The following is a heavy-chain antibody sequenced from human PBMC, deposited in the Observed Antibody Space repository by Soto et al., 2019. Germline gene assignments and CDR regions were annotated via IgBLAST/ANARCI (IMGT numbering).Heavy chain of an antibody. CDR3: ARSPYSYGFNL. D-gene: IGHD5-18*01. Sequence: NLSETLSLTCTVSGGSVSSDDHYWNWIRQPPGKGLEWIGYIFYSGSAFYNPSLQSRVTISVDTSNNQFSLKMKSVTAADTAVYYCARSPYSYGFNLWGQGTLVTVSS. CDR1: GGSVSSDDHY. V-gene: IGHV4-30-4*01. CDR2: IFYSGSA. J-gene: IGHJ4*02.